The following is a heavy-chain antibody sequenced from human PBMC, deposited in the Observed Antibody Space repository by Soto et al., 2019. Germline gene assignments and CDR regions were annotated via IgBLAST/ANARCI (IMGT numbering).Heavy chain of an antibody. V-gene: IGHV4-34*01. Sequence: SGTLSLTCAVYGGSFSGYYWSWIRQPPGKGLEWIGEINHSGSTYYNPSLKSRVTISVDTSKNQFSLKLSSVTAADTAVYYCARGLLWFGDLYYYGMDVWGQGTTVTVSS. D-gene: IGHD3-10*01. CDR2: INHSGST. CDR1: GGSFSGYY. CDR3: ARGLLWFGDLYYYGMDV. J-gene: IGHJ6*02.